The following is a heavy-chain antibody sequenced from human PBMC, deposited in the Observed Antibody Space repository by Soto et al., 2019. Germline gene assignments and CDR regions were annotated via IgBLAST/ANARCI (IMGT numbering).Heavy chain of an antibody. V-gene: IGHV1-69*01. D-gene: IGHD2-8*01. CDR2: VFPTFGAA. Sequence: QVQLVQSGTEVKKPGSSVKVSCKASGGTFSTYSISWLRQAPGQGPEWMGGVFPTFGAANYAPQFQGRLTISADQSPATAYMELSTLTSEDTAMYYFARIQFNNNVAFAIWGQGTLIIVSS. CDR1: GGTFSTYS. CDR3: ARIQFNNNVAFAI. J-gene: IGHJ3*02.